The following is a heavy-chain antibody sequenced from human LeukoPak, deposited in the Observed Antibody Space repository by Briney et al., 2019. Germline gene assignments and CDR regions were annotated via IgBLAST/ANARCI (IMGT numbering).Heavy chain of an antibody. CDR3: ARDSGNYLDAFDI. D-gene: IGHD1-7*01. J-gene: IGHJ3*02. CDR2: ISSSSSYI. Sequence: GGSLRLSCAASGFTFSRHSINWVRQAPGKGLEWVSSISSSSSYIYYADSVKGRFTISRDNAKNSLYLPMNSLRAEDTAVYYCARDSGNYLDAFDIWGQGTMVTVSS. V-gene: IGHV3-21*01. CDR1: GFTFSRHS.